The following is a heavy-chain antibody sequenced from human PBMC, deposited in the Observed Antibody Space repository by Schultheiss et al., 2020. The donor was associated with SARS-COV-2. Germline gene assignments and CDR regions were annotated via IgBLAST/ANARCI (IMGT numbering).Heavy chain of an antibody. CDR1: GYTFTSYG. Sequence: ASVKVSCKASGYTFTSYGISWVRQAPGQGLEWMGWISAYNGNTNYAQKLQGRVTITRDTSASTAYMELSSLRSEDTAVYYCAADDSSGYYYDPVWGQGTLVTVSS. D-gene: IGHD3-22*01. V-gene: IGHV1-18*04. CDR2: ISAYNGNT. J-gene: IGHJ4*02. CDR3: AADDSSGYYYDPV.